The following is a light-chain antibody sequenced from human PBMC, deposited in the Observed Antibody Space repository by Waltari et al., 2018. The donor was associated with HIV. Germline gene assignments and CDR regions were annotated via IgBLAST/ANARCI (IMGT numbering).Light chain of an antibody. V-gene: IGKV1-39*01. Sequence: QMSQSPSSLAAFVGDRVSITCRASQNLGSYLSWYRQGPGKAPVLLIYKTSRLHTGVSSRFSGSGSGTEFTLTITDLQPEDFATYVCQQTYYVPFTFGPGTTVDV. J-gene: IGKJ3*01. CDR1: QNLGSY. CDR2: KTS. CDR3: QQTYYVPFT.